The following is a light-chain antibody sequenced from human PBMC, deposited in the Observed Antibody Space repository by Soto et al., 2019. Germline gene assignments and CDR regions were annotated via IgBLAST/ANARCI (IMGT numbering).Light chain of an antibody. CDR1: SNDVGSYDL. Sequence: QSALTQPASVSGSPGQSINISCTGTSNDVGSYDLVSWYQLHPDKAPKLVIYEANKRPSGISNRFSVSKSGNTASLTISGLQAEDEADYYCCSYAGSDIWVFGGGTKLTVL. CDR3: CSYAGSDIWV. J-gene: IGLJ3*02. V-gene: IGLV2-23*01. CDR2: EAN.